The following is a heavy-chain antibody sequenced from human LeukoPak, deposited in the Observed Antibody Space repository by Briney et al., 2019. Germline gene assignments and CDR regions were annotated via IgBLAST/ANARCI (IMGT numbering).Heavy chain of an antibody. D-gene: IGHD4-23*01. J-gene: IGHJ6*02. CDR3: ARDLTTVVTLYYYYGMDV. V-gene: IGHV1-3*01. CDR2: INAGNGNT. CDR1: GYTFTSYA. Sequence: ASVKVSCKASGYTFTSYAMHRVRQAPGQRLEWMGWINAGNGNTKYSQKFQGRVTITRDTSASTAYMELSSLRSEDTAVYYCARDLTTVVTLYYYYGMDVWGQGTTVTVSS.